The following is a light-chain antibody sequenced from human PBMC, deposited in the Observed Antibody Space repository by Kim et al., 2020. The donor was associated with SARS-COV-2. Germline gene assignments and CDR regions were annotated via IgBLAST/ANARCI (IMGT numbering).Light chain of an antibody. CDR2: GAS. J-gene: IGKJ1*01. Sequence: EIVLTQSPGTVSLSPGEGATLSCRPSQSVSSSYLAWEQQKPGQAPRLLIYGASSRATGIPDRFRGSGSGTDFTLSISRLEPEDFAVYYCQHYGSSWTFGQGTKVDIK. CDR1: QSVSSSY. V-gene: IGKV3-20*01. CDR3: QHYGSSWT.